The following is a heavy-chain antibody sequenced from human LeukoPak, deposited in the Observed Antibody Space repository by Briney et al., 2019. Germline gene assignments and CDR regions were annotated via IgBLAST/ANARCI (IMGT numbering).Heavy chain of an antibody. CDR2: IYHSGST. V-gene: IGHV4-38-2*02. Sequence: SETLSLTCTVSGYSISSGYYWGWIRQPPGKGLEWIGSIYHSGSTYYNPSLKSRVTISVDTSKNQFSLKLSSVTAADTAVYYCARDLTSGSWYGNPQYYFDYWGQGTLVTVSS. J-gene: IGHJ4*02. CDR3: ARDLTSGSWYGNPQYYFDY. CDR1: GYSISSGYY. D-gene: IGHD6-13*01.